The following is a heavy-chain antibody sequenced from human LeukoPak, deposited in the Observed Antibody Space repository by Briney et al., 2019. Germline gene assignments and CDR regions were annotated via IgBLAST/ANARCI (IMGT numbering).Heavy chain of an antibody. V-gene: IGHV4-59*01. Sequence: PSETLSLTCTVSGGSITGYYLSWIRQPPGRGLEWIGYVHFSGTTSFNPSLKSRVTISVDTSKNQFSLRLSSVTAADTAVYYCAREQYLAYDVFGFWGQGAMVTVSS. CDR3: AREQYLAYDVFGF. CDR1: GGSITGYY. D-gene: IGHD4-11*01. CDR2: VHFSGTT. J-gene: IGHJ3*01.